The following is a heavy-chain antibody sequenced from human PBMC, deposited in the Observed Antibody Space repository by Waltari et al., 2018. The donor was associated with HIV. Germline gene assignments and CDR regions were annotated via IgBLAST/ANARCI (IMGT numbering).Heavy chain of an antibody. J-gene: IGHJ2*01. V-gene: IGHV4-59*01. Sequence: QVQLQESGPGLVKPSETLSLTCTVSGGSISSYYWSWIRQPPGKGLEWIGYIYYSGSTNYNPSLKSRVTISVDTSKNQFSLKLSSVTAADTAVYYCARDPRPYWYCDLWGRGTLVTVSS. CDR2: IYYSGST. CDR3: ARDPRPYWYCDL. CDR1: GGSISSYY.